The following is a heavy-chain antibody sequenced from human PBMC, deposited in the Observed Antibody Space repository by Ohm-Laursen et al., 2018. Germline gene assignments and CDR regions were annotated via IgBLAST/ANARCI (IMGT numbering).Heavy chain of an antibody. Sequence: SLRLSCTASGFTFSSYAMSWVRQAPGKGLEWVSFISVSGGTTYYRDSVKGRFTISRDNSKDTLYLQMNSLRAEDTAVYYCAKDETEYGMDVWGQGTTVTVSS. CDR3: AKDETEYGMDV. CDR2: ISVSGGTT. V-gene: IGHV3-23*01. J-gene: IGHJ6*02. CDR1: GFTFSSYA.